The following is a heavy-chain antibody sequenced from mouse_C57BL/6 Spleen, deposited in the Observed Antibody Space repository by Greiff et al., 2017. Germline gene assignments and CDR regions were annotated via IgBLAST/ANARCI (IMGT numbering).Heavy chain of an antibody. Sequence: EVKLQESGPGLVKPSQSLSLTCSVTGYSFTSGYYWNWIRQFPGNKLEWMGYISYDGSNNYNPSLKNRISITRDTSKNQFFLKLNSVTTEDTATYYCARERGYYAMDYWGQGTSVTVSS. V-gene: IGHV3-6*01. CDR3: ARERGYYAMDY. CDR2: ISYDGSN. CDR1: GYSFTSGYY. J-gene: IGHJ4*01.